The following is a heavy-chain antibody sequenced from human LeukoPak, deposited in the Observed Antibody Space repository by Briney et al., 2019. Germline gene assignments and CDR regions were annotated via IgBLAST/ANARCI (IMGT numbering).Heavy chain of an antibody. D-gene: IGHD6-19*01. CDR1: GFVSSNY. CDR3: ARSSMAVAGTLDY. CDR2: IYSGGIT. J-gene: IGHJ4*02. Sequence: GGSLRLSCTASGFVSSNYMSWVRQTPGMGLEWVSVIYSGGITYYADPVKGRFTVSRDNSKNTVYLEMNSLRAEDTAVYYCARSSMAVAGTLDYWGQGTLVTVSS. V-gene: IGHV3-66*01.